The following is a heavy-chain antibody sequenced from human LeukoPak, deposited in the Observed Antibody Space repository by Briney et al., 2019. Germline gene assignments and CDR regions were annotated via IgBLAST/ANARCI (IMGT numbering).Heavy chain of an antibody. CDR3: AKVSRYCSGGSCYYHPIDY. CDR1: GFTVSSNY. D-gene: IGHD2-15*01. CDR2: IYSGGST. V-gene: IGHV3-53*01. J-gene: IGHJ4*02. Sequence: GGSLRLSCAASGFTVSSNYMSWVRQAPGKGLEWVSVIYSGGSTYYADSVKGRFTISRDNSKNTLYLQMNSLRAEDTAVYYCAKVSRYCSGGSCYYHPIDYWGQGTLVTVSS.